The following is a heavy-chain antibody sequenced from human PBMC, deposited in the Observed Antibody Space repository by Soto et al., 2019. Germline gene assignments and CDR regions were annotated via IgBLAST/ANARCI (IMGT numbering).Heavy chain of an antibody. CDR3: AREASAVISLDY. CDR1: GYTFTAYS. V-gene: IGHV1-2*02. J-gene: IGHJ4*02. Sequence: ASVEVSCKXSGYTFTAYSMHWVRQAPGQGLEWVGWFNPNSGDTIYAQKFQGRVTLTRDTSIGTAYMELYSLTSDDTAVYYCAREASAVISLDYWGQGTLVTVSS. D-gene: IGHD6-19*01. CDR2: FNPNSGDT.